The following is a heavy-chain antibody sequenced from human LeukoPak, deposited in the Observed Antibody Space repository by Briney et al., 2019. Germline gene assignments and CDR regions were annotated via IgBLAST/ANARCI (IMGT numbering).Heavy chain of an antibody. CDR3: ARKFRGYYDSTRRYYFDY. CDR1: GGSFSGYY. V-gene: IGHV4-34*01. CDR2: INHSGST. D-gene: IGHD3-22*01. Sequence: PSETLSLNCAVYGGSFSGYYWSWIRQPPGKGLEWIGEINHSGSTNYNPSLKSRVTISVDTSKNQFSLKLSSVTAADTAVYYCARKFRGYYDSTRRYYFDYWGQGTLVTVSS. J-gene: IGHJ4*02.